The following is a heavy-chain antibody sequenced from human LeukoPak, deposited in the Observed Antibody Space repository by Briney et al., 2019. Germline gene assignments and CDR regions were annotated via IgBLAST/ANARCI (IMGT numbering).Heavy chain of an antibody. CDR3: ARGLSWFDY. CDR1: GGSFINYY. V-gene: IGHV4-59*12. J-gene: IGHJ5*01. CDR2: ISYSGST. Sequence: SETLSLTCTVSGGSFINYYCNWIRQTPGKGLEWIGYISYSGSTNYNPSLKSRVTISVDTSKHQFSLKLSSMTAADTAVYYCARGLSWFDYWGQGTLVTVSS. D-gene: IGHD3-16*01.